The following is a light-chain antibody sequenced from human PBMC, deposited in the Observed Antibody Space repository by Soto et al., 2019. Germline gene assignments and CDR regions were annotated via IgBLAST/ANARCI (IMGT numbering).Light chain of an antibody. CDR2: GAS. CDR3: QQGSSFPTT. J-gene: IGKJ5*01. Sequence: DIQMTQSASSVSASVGDRVTITCRATQDIGSWLAWYQQKPGKAPDLLIYGASSLQSGVPSRFYGSGSGTDFTLTISSLQPEDFATNYCQQGSSFPTTFGQGTRLEIK. CDR1: QDIGSW. V-gene: IGKV1-12*01.